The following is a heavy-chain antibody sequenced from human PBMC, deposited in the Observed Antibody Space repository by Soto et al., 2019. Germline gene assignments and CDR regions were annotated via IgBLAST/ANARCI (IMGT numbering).Heavy chain of an antibody. V-gene: IGHV3-48*01. CDR1: GFIFSTYS. J-gene: IGHJ6*02. CDR3: AKPSQGAVYYYGMDV. Sequence: GGSLRLSCAASGFIFSTYSMNWVRQGPGKGLEWVSYISSSSTIFYTDSVKGRFTVSRDNAKNSLYLQMNSLRAEDTAVYYCAKPSQGAVYYYGMDVWGQWTTVTVSS. CDR2: ISSSSTI.